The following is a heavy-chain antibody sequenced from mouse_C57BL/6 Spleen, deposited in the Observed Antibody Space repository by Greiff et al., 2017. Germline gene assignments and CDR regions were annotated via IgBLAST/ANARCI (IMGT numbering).Heavy chain of an antibody. Sequence: QVQLKESGAELVKPGASVKISCKASGYAFSSYWMNWVKQRPGKGLEWIGQIYPGDGDTNYNGKFKGKATLTADKSSSTAYMQLSSLTSEDSAVYFCARGENFYFDYWGQGTTLTVSS. CDR1: GYAFSSYW. CDR2: IYPGDGDT. CDR3: ARGENFYFDY. V-gene: IGHV1-80*01. J-gene: IGHJ2*01.